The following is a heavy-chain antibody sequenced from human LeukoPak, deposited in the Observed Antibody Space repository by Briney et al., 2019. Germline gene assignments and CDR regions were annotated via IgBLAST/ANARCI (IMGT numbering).Heavy chain of an antibody. CDR3: ARTKEMASISYFDS. CDR2: IDSSVSNI. J-gene: IGHJ4*02. D-gene: IGHD5-24*01. CDR1: GFTFSSYE. V-gene: IGHV3-48*03. Sequence: GGSLRLSCAASGFTFSSYEMNWVRQAPGKGLEWVSYIDSSVSNIHYADSVKGRFTISRDNAKNSLYLQMNSLRAEDTAVYYCARTKEMASISYFDSWGQGTLVTVSS.